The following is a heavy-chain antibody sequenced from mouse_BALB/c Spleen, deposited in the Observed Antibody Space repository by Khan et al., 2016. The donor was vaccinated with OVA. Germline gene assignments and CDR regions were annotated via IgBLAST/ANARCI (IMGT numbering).Heavy chain of an antibody. CDR1: GFSLTSYG. V-gene: IGHV2-3*01. Sequence: VQLQESGPGLVAPSQSLSITCTVSGFSLTSYGVNWVRQPPGKGLEWLGVIWGGGSLNYHSTLKSRLIISKDNSKRQVFLTLNSLQTDDTVTYYCAKLTPYYYSMDQWGQGTSVTVSS. CDR2: IWGGGSL. CDR3: AKLTPYYYSMDQ. J-gene: IGHJ4*01. D-gene: IGHD2-13*01.